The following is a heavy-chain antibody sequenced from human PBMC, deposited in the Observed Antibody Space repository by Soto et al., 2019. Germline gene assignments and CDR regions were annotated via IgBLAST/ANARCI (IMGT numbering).Heavy chain of an antibody. CDR3: ASFHSGSYYGVY. V-gene: IGHV4-34*01. Sequence: PSETLSLTCAVYGGSFSGYYWSWIRQPPGKGLEWIGEINHSGSTNYNPSLKSRVTISVDTSENQFSLKLSSVTAADTAVYYCASFHSGSYYGVYWGQGTLVTVSS. CDR1: GGSFSGYY. J-gene: IGHJ4*02. CDR2: INHSGST. D-gene: IGHD1-26*01.